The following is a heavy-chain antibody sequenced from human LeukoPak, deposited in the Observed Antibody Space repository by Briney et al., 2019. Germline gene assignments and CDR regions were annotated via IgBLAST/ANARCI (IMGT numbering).Heavy chain of an antibody. CDR1: GFSFSSHG. Sequence: GGSLRLSCAASGFSFSSHGMSWVRQAPGKGLEWVSGIIGGAGGTYYADSVKGRFTISRDNSKNTLYLQMNSLRAEDTAVYYCTHGSMYQLDYWGQGTLVTVSS. CDR2: IIGGAGGT. D-gene: IGHD2-2*01. CDR3: THGSMYQLDY. V-gene: IGHV3-23*01. J-gene: IGHJ4*02.